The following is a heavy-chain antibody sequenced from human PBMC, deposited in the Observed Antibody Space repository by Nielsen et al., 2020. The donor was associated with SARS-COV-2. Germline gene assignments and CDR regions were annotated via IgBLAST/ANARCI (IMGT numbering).Heavy chain of an antibody. CDR3: AKQFAKSDFDYVYNF. V-gene: IGHV3-23*01. D-gene: IGHD5-12*01. CDR1: GFTFSDYA. Sequence: GGSLRLSCAASGFTFSDYAMAWVRQAPGKGLEWVSVIKTNGGITYYADSVKGRCTISRDNSKNTLYLQMNSLRVEDTAVYYCAKQFAKSDFDYVYNFWGQGTLVTVSS. CDR2: IKTNGGIT. J-gene: IGHJ4*02.